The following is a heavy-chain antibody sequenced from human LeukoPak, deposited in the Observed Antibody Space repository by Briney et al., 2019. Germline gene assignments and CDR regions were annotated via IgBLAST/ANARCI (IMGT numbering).Heavy chain of an antibody. Sequence: PSETLSLTCVVSGGSISRGSYYWNWIRQPAGKGLEWMGRIYNSGSTNYNPSLKSRVTISADMSRNQLSLLLTSVAAADTAVYYCARQTFGVLYFDSWGLGTLVIVSS. J-gene: IGHJ4*02. CDR3: ARQTFGVLYFDS. V-gene: IGHV4-61*02. CDR2: IYNSGST. D-gene: IGHD3-16*01. CDR1: GGSISRGSYY.